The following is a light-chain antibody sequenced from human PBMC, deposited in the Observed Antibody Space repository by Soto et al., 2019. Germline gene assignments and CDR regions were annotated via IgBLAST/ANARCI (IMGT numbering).Light chain of an antibody. J-gene: IGKJ5*01. Sequence: EIVMTQSPAPLSVSPWDRATLSCRASQSVSSSNLAWYQQKRGQSPRLLIYGASTRATGIPARFSGSGSGTEFTLTISSLQSEDFAVYYCQQYTNGPPNTFGQGTRLEIK. V-gene: IGKV3-15*01. CDR1: QSVSSSN. CDR2: GAS. CDR3: QQYTNGPPNT.